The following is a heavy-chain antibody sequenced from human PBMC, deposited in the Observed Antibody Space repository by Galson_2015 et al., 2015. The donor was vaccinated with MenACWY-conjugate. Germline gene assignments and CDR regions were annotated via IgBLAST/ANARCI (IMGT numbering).Heavy chain of an antibody. Sequence: SLRLSCAASGFTFSSYSMNWVRQAPGKGLEWVSYISSSRSTIYYADSVKGRFTISRDNAKNSLYLQMNSLRAEDTAVYYCARDSTGNWNDFVYSYYGMDVWSQGTTVTVSS. J-gene: IGHJ6*02. CDR2: ISSSRSTI. D-gene: IGHD1-1*01. CDR1: GFTFSSYS. CDR3: ARDSTGNWNDFVYSYYGMDV. V-gene: IGHV3-48*04.